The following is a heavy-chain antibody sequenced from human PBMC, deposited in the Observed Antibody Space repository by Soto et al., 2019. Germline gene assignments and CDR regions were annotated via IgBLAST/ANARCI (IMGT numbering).Heavy chain of an antibody. CDR1: GGTFSSYA. J-gene: IGHJ4*02. CDR3: ARSYGSGCYWGGSFDY. D-gene: IGHD3-10*01. V-gene: IGHV1-69*12. CDR2: IIPIFGTA. Sequence: QVQLVQSGAEVKKPGSSVKVSCKASGGTFSSYAISWVRQAPGQGLEWMGGIIPIFGTANYAQKFQGRVTITADESSSTAYMELSSLGSGDTDVYSGARSYGSGCYWGGSFDYWGQGTLVTVSS.